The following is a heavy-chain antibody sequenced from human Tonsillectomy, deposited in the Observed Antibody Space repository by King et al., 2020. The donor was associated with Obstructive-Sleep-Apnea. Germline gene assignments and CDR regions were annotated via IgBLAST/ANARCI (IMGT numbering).Heavy chain of an antibody. D-gene: IGHD2-21*02. CDR2: IYYSGST. CDR1: GGSVSSSTYY. CDR3: ARPAYCGGDCYSYGAFDV. J-gene: IGHJ3*01. Sequence: QLQESGPGLVKPSETLSLTCIVSGGSVSSSTYYWGWIRQPPGKGLEWIASIYYSGSTYYNPSLHSRVTISVDTSKNHFSLKLRSVTAADTAVYYCARPAYCGGDCYSYGAFDVWGQGTMVTVSS. V-gene: IGHV4-39*07.